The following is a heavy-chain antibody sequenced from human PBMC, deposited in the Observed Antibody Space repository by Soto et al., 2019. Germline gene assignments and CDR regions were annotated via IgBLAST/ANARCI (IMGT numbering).Heavy chain of an antibody. CDR2: IIPIFGIA. CDR1: GGTFSRYS. J-gene: IGHJ6*02. V-gene: IGHV1-69*08. Sequence: QVQLVQSGAEVKKPGSSVKVSCKASGGTFSRYSITWVRQAPGHGLEWIGRIIPIFGIASYAQKFQGRVTITADESTRPGYMEVRSLGSGGTAVYYCAREDRDRETGLVPAAIDGMDVWGQGTTVTVSS. CDR3: AREDRDRETGLVPAAIDGMDV. D-gene: IGHD2-2*01.